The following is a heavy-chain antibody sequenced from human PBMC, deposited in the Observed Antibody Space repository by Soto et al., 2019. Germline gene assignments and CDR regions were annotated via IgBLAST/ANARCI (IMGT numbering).Heavy chain of an antibody. Sequence: PGGSLRLSCAASGFTFSSYGMHWVRQAPGKGLEWVSAISGSGGSTYYADSVKGRFTISRDNSKNTLYLQMNSPRAEDTAVYYCAKRIHSGSSNWGQGTLVTVSS. CDR3: AKRIHSGSSN. D-gene: IGHD1-26*01. CDR2: ISGSGGST. V-gene: IGHV3-23*01. J-gene: IGHJ4*02. CDR1: GFTFSSYG.